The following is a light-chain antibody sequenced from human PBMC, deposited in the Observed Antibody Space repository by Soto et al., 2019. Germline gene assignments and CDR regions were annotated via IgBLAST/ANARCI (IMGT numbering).Light chain of an antibody. CDR1: QSISSY. Sequence: DIQMTQSPSSLSASVGDRVTITCRASQSISSYLNWYQHKPGKAPNLLIYAASTLHSGVPLRFSGSGSGTDFTLTINGLESDDFATYYCQESYSTQYTFGQGTKLAI. CDR3: QESYSTQYT. V-gene: IGKV1-39*01. CDR2: AAS. J-gene: IGKJ2*01.